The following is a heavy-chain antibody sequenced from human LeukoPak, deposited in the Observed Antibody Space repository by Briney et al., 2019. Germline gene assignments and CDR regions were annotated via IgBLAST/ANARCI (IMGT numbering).Heavy chain of an antibody. J-gene: IGHJ4*02. CDR1: GFTSSNYE. CDR3: ARARIAAPLLDY. V-gene: IGHV3-48*03. D-gene: IGHD6-13*01. Sequence: PGGSLRLSCATSGFTSSNYEMNWVRQTPGKGLEWVSYISDNGRTSYYADSVKGRFTISRDNAKNSLYLQMNSLRVEDTSVYYCARARIAAPLLDYWGQGTLVTVSS. CDR2: ISDNGRTS.